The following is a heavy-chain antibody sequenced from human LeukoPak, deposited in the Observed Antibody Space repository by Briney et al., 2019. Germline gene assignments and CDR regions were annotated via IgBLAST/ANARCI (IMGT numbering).Heavy chain of an antibody. Sequence: GGSLRLSCAASGVTVGTNSMSWARQSPGRGLEWLANIKQDGSEQYYVDSVKGRFTISRDNAKNSLYLQMNSLRAGDTAVYYCARVGKSGSYPFDYWGQGSLVTVSS. D-gene: IGHD1-26*01. CDR3: ARVGKSGSYPFDY. J-gene: IGHJ4*02. CDR1: GVTVGTNS. V-gene: IGHV3-7*05. CDR2: IKQDGSEQ.